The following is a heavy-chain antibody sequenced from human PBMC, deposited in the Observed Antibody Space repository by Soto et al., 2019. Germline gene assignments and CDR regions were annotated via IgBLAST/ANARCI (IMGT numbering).Heavy chain of an antibody. D-gene: IGHD6-6*01. CDR2: IYYSGST. V-gene: IGHV4-59*08. CDR1: GGPISSYY. CDR3: ARHDIAALFDY. J-gene: IGHJ4*02. Sequence: SETLSLTCTVSGGPISSYYWSWIRQPPGKGLEWIGYIYYSGSTNYNPSLKSRVTISVDTSKNQFSLKLSSVTAADTAVYYCARHDIAALFDYWGQGTLVTVSS.